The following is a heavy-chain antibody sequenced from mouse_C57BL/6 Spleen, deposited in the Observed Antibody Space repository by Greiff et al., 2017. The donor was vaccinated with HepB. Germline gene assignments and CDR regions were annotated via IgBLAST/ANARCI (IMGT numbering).Heavy chain of an antibody. CDR3: ARTHER. J-gene: IGHJ2*01. CDR2: INPSSGYT. CDR1: GYTFTSYT. Sequence: VQLQQSGAELARPGASVKMSCKASGYTFTSYTMHWVKPRPGQGLEWIGYINPSSGYTKYNQKFKDKATLTADKSSSTAYIQLSSLASEDSAVYCCARTHERWGQGTTLTVSS. V-gene: IGHV1-4*01.